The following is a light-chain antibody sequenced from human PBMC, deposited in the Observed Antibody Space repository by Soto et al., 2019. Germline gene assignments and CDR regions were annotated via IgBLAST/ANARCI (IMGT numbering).Light chain of an antibody. V-gene: IGKV1-39*01. J-gene: IGKJ5*01. CDR2: AAS. Sequence: DIQMTQSPSSLSASVGDRVTIPCRASQSISSYLNWYQQKPGKAPKLLIYAASSLQSGVPSRFSGSGSGTDFTLTISRLEPEDFAVYYCQHYVSPPITFGQGTRLEIK. CDR1: QSISSY. CDR3: QHYVSPPIT.